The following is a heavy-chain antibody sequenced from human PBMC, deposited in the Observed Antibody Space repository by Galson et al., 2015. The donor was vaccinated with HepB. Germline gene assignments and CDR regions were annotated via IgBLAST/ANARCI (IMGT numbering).Heavy chain of an antibody. V-gene: IGHV3-74*01. D-gene: IGHD4-23*01. CDR1: GFTLRGYW. J-gene: IGHJ4*02. CDR3: GRAGYGNTWYVDL. CDR2: INTDACNT. Sequence: SLRLSCAASGFTLRGYWMHWVRQPPGKGLEWVGLINTDACNTNHADSGKGRFTISRDNAENTRYLQMSILRSEDTAIYYCGRAGYGNTWYVDLWGQGTLVTVSS.